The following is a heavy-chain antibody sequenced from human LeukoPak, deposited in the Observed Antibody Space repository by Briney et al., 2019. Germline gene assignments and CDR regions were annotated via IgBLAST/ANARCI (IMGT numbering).Heavy chain of an antibody. CDR3: VKDRPGFAELLSPFDY. CDR2: ISGDGGTT. D-gene: IGHD3-10*01. J-gene: IGHJ4*02. CDR1: GFTFSGFV. V-gene: IGHV3-64D*06. Sequence: GGSLRLSCSASGFTFSGFVMHWVRQAPGMGLQYVSAISGDGGTTYYADSVKGRFTISRDNSKNTLYLHMSSLTTEDTAVYYCVKDRPGFAELLSPFDYWGQGTLVTVSS.